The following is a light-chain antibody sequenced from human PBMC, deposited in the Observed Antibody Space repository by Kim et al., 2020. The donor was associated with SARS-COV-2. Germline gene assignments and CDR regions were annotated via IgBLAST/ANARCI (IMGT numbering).Light chain of an antibody. CDR2: AAS. CDR1: QDISNH. CDR3: QQLNSYPLT. Sequence: IQLTQSPPSVSASVGDRVTITCRASQDISNHLAWYQQKPGKGPNSLIFAASTLQSGVPSRFRGSGSGTDFTLTISSLQPEDFATYYCQQLNSYPLTFGGGTKVDIK. J-gene: IGKJ4*01. V-gene: IGKV1-9*01.